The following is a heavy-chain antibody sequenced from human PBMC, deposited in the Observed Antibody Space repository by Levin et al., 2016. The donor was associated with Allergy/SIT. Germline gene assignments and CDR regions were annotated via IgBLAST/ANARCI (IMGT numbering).Heavy chain of an antibody. CDR3: ARARRGYTSGPFDY. V-gene: IGHV4-59*01. J-gene: IGHJ4*02. CDR1: GDSIRNFY. D-gene: IGHD5-12*01. Sequence: SETLSLTCDVSGDSIRNFYWSWIRLPPGKGPEWIGYIADNGHVDYNPSLKGATTISIDTSKNQFSLRVTSVTSADTAVYFCARARRGYTSGPFDYWGQGMLVSVSS. CDR2: IADNGHV.